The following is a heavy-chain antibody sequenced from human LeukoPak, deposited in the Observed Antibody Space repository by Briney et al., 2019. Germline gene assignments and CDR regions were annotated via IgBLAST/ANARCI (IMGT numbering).Heavy chain of an antibody. CDR2: INPNSGGT. V-gene: IGHV1-2*02. CDR1: GYTFTAYY. J-gene: IGHJ5*02. CDR3: ARGFGGDP. Sequence: GASVKVSCKASGYTFTAYYLHWARQAPGQGLEWMGWINPNSGGTNYAQSFQGRVSMTRDTSISTAYMELSRLTSDDTALYYCARGFGGDPWGQGTLVTVSS. D-gene: IGHD4-23*01.